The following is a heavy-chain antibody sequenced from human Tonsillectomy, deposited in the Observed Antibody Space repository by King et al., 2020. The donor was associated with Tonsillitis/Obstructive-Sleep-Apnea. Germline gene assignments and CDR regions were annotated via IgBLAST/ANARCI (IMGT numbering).Heavy chain of an antibody. Sequence: QLVQSGGGVVQPGRSLRLSCAASGFTFSSYAMHLVRQAPGKGLDCVAVISYDGSNKYYADSVKGRFTISRDNSKNTLYLQMNSLRAEDTAVYYCARDGRRGYYMDVWGKGTTVTVSS. J-gene: IGHJ6*03. CDR3: ARDGRRGYYMDV. CDR2: ISYDGSNK. CDR1: GFTFSSYA. V-gene: IGHV3-30*01. D-gene: IGHD1-14*01.